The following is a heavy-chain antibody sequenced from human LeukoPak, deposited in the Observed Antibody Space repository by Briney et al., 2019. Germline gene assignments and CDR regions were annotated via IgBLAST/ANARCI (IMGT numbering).Heavy chain of an antibody. Sequence: GGSLRLSCAASGFTFDDYSIHGVRQAPGKGLEGVSFISWFGVSTYCSDSVKGRFTISRDNSKNSLYLQMNSLRPEDTALYYCAKGNAYSDYYMDVWGKGTTVTVSS. V-gene: IGHV3-43*01. CDR3: AKGNAYSDYYMDV. CDR2: ISWFGVST. D-gene: IGHD1-1*01. CDR1: GFTFDDYS. J-gene: IGHJ6*03.